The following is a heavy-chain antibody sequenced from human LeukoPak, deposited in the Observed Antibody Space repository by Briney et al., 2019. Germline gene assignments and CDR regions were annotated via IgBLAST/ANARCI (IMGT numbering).Heavy chain of an antibody. CDR2: INPNGGGT. J-gene: IGHJ1*01. CDR1: GYTXTDYY. Sequence: GASVKVSCKASGYTXTDYYLHGVRQAPGQGLESMGWINPNGGGTNYAQNFQGRVTMTRDTSISTTYMELRSLRSDDTAVYYCAKSMSGGLGFFQSWGQGTLVTVSS. V-gene: IGHV1-2*02. CDR3: AKSMSGGLGFFQS. D-gene: IGHD2-15*01.